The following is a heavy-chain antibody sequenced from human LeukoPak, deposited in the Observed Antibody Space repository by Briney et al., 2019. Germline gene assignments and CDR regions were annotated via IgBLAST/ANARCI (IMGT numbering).Heavy chain of an antibody. CDR2: ISRSGLTI. V-gene: IGHV3-48*01. CDR3: VRDALATCSSTSCSLMTWFDP. Sequence: PGGSLRLSCAGSGFDFSDYNMNWVRQAPGKGLEWLSYISRSGLTIYYADSVKGRFTISRDDAQRSLYLQMNSLRAEDTAVYFCVRDALATCSSTSCSLMTWFDPWGQGTLVTVSS. J-gene: IGHJ5*02. D-gene: IGHD2-2*01. CDR1: GFDFSDYN.